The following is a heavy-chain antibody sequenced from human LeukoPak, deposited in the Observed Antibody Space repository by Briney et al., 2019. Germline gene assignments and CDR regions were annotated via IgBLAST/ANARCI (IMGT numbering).Heavy chain of an antibody. J-gene: IGHJ4*02. CDR3: ARSSGWRDY. CDR2: INHSGRT. V-gene: IGHV4-34*01. Sequence: PSETLSLTCAVYGGSFSGYYGSWIRQPPGKGLEWIGEINHSGRTNYNPSLKSRVTISVDTSKNQFSLKLSSVTAADTAVYYCARSSGWRDYWGQGTLVTVSS. CDR1: GGSFSGYY. D-gene: IGHD6-19*01.